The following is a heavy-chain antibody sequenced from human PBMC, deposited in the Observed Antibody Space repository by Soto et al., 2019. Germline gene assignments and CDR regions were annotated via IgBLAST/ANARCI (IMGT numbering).Heavy chain of an antibody. V-gene: IGHV3-30*02. CDR2: MSYDGRDK. J-gene: IGHJ4*02. CDR1: GFTFSTYA. Sequence: WGSLRLSCAASGFTFSTYAMDWVRQAPGKGLEWVAVMSYDGRDKYYADSVKGRFTISRDNSKNTLYLQMNSLRAEDTAVYYCAKGDIVATIGVFDYWGQGTLVTVSS. D-gene: IGHD5-12*01. CDR3: AKGDIVATIGVFDY.